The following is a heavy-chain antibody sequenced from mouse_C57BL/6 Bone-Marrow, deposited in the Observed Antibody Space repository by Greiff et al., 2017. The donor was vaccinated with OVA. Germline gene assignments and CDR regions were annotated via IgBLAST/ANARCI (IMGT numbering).Heavy chain of an antibody. CDR2: ISDGGSYT. J-gene: IGHJ3*01. D-gene: IGHD2-5*01. Sequence: EVQGVESGGGLVKPGGSLKLSCAASGFTFSSYAMSWVRQTPEKRLEWVATISDGGSYTYYPDNVKGRFTISRDNAKNNLYLQMSHLKSEDTAMYYCARDWVYYSNPWFAYWGQGTLVTVSA. CDR1: GFTFSSYA. CDR3: ARDWVYYSNPWFAY. V-gene: IGHV5-4*01.